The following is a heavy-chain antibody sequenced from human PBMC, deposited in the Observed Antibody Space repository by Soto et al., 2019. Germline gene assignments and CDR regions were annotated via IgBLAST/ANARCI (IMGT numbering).Heavy chain of an antibody. CDR2: IKSKTEGGTT. CDR3: PTDIRLLEWLFNY. V-gene: IGHV3-15*07. D-gene: IGHD3-3*01. J-gene: IGHJ4*02. Sequence: EVQLVESGGGLVKPGGSLRLSCAASGFTFSNAWMNWVRQAPGKGLEWVGRIKSKTEGGTTDYAAPVKGRFTISRDDSTITVYLQMNRLKTEATAGYYSPTDIRLLEWLFNYWGQGTLVTVSS. CDR1: GFTFSNAW.